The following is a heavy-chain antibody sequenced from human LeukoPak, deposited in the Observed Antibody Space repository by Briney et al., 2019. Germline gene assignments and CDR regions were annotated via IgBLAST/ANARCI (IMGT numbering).Heavy chain of an antibody. D-gene: IGHD3/OR15-3a*01. CDR1: EFTFSSYA. Sequence: PGGSLRLSCAASEFTFSSYAMHWVRQAPGKGLEWVALVSNDGGDKYYADSVKGRFTISRENSKNTLYLQMNSLRGEDTGVYYCAKAHLLDWLLPFDYWGQGTLVTVSS. J-gene: IGHJ4*02. CDR3: AKAHLLDWLLPFDY. V-gene: IGHV3-30*18. CDR2: VSNDGGDK.